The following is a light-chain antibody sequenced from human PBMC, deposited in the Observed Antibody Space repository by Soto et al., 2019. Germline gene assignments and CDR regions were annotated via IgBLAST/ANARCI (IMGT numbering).Light chain of an antibody. Sequence: DILMTQSPSTLSGSVGDRVTITCRASQTISSWLAWYQQKPGKAPKLLIYKASTLKGGVPSRFSGSGSGTEFTLTISSLQPDDFATYYCQHYNSYSEAFGQGT. J-gene: IGKJ1*01. CDR1: QTISSW. CDR3: QHYNSYSEA. CDR2: KAS. V-gene: IGKV1-5*03.